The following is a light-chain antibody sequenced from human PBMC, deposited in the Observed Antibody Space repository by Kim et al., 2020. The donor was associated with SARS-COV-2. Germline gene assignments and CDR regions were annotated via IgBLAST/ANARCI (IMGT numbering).Light chain of an antibody. Sequence: ASIGDRVTIPCRARQGVGSSFAWYQQLPGQAPKLLIYGASTLQSGVPSRFSGSGSGTYFTLTISSLQPEDFATYFCQQLHISPYSFGQGTKLEI. CDR2: GAS. J-gene: IGKJ2*01. CDR3: QQLHISPYS. V-gene: IGKV1-9*01. CDR1: QGVGSS.